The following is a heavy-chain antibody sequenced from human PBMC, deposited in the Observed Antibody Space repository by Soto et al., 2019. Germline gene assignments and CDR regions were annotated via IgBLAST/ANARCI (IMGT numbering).Heavy chain of an antibody. CDR2: LSGDGRST. CDR1: GFTFRSYA. J-gene: IGHJ5*02. CDR3: VKGNWAYSYNNWFDP. V-gene: IGHV3-64D*06. Sequence: GGSLRLSCSASGFTFRSYAIHWVRQAPGKGLEYVSALSGDGRSTCYADSVKGRFTVFRDNSKNTLFLQMSSLRVEDTAVYYCVKGNWAYSYNNWFDPWGQGTLVTVSS. D-gene: IGHD5-18*01.